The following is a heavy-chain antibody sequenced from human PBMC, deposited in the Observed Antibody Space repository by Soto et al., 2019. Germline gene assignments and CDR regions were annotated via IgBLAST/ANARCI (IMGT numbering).Heavy chain of an antibody. Sequence: EAQLLESGGDWARAEGYLRLSCAAFGFTFSSHGMSWVRQAPGKGQEWIAGLSRGGGTTYYADSVKGRFTISRDNSKITLDLIINSLKVEDTALYYCAIDGQYRTDGFDVWGQGTMVTVSS. CDR1: GFTFSSHG. V-gene: IGHV3-23*01. CDR3: AIDGQYRTDGFDV. CDR2: LSRGGGTT. D-gene: IGHD6-6*01. J-gene: IGHJ3*01.